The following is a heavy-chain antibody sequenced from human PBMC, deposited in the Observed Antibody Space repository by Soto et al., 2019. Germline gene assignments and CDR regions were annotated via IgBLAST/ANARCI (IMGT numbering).Heavy chain of an antibody. CDR2: IIPIFGTA. CDR3: LDVDLVATPDVQ. D-gene: IGHD5-12*01. Sequence: QVQLVQSGAEVKKPGSSVKVSCKASGGTFSSYAISWVRQAPGQGLEWMGGIIPIFGTANYAQKFQGRVTLTAAAYASTAYMELSSLRSEDTAVYYCLDVDLVATPDVQWGQGTLVSVSS. V-gene: IGHV1-69*12. J-gene: IGHJ4*02. CDR1: GGTFSSYA.